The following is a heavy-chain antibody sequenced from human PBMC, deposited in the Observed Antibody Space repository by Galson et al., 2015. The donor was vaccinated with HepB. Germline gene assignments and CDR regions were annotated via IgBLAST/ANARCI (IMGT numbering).Heavy chain of an antibody. J-gene: IGHJ6*02. V-gene: IGHV3-23*01. CDR2: ITSGSST. D-gene: IGHD6-13*01. CDR1: GFTFSSYA. CDR3: AKVLGSSSGSLTRDGMDV. Sequence: SLRLSCAASGFTFSSYAMSWVRQAPGKGLEWVSGITSGSSTYYADSVKGRFTISRDNSKNTLYLQMNSLRAEDTAVYYCAKVLGSSSGSLTRDGMDVWGQGTTVTVSS.